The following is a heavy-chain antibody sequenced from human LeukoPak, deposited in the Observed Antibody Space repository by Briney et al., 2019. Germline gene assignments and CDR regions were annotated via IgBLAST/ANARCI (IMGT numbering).Heavy chain of an antibody. Sequence: GGSLRLSCAASGFTVSDNYMSWVRQAPGKGLEWVSVMYSRGDTYYANSVKGRFTFSGDISKNTLYLQMDGLRNEDTAMYYCARDAPQVPAAGVLASWGQGTLVIVSS. CDR2: MYSRGDT. CDR3: ARDAPQVPAAGVLAS. J-gene: IGHJ5*02. CDR1: GFTVSDNY. D-gene: IGHD6-13*01. V-gene: IGHV3-53*01.